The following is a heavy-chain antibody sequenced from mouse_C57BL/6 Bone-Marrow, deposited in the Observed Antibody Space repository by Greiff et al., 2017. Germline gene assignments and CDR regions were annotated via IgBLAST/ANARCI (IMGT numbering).Heavy chain of an antibody. V-gene: IGHV10-1*01. CDR2: IRSKSNNYAT. J-gene: IGHJ3*01. CDR3: VRHSWFAY. CDR1: GFSFNTYA. Sequence: VQLKQSGGGLVQPKGSLKLSCAASGFSFNTYAMNWVRQAPGKGLEWVARIRSKSNNYATYYADSVKDRFTISRDDSESMLYLQMNNLKTEDTAMYYCVRHSWFAYWGQGTLVTVSA.